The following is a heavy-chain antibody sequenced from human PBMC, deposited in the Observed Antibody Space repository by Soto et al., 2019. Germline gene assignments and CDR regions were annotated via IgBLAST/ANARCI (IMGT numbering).Heavy chain of an antibody. Sequence: QITLKESGPTLVKPTQTLTLTCTFSGFSLSTSGVGVGWIRQPPGKALEWLALIHWDDDRHYSPSLKSRLTXIXATSKNQVVLTMVNMDPVDTATYYCAHRPDEGYFKHWGQGSLVTVSS. V-gene: IGHV2-5*02. J-gene: IGHJ1*01. CDR1: GFSLSTSGVG. CDR2: IHWDDDR. CDR3: AHRPDEGYFKH.